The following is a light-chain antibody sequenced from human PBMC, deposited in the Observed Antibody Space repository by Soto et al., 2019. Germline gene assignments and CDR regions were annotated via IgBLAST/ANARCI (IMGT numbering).Light chain of an antibody. V-gene: IGKV3-20*01. CDR3: QQYGSSPLIS. CDR1: QSVSSSY. CDR2: GAS. J-gene: IGKJ5*01. Sequence: EIVLTQSPGTLSLSPGERATLYCRASQSVSSSYLAWYQQKPGQAPRLLIFGASKRATGIPDRFSGSGSGRDFTLTISGLEPEDFAVYYCQQYGSSPLISFGQGTRLEIK.